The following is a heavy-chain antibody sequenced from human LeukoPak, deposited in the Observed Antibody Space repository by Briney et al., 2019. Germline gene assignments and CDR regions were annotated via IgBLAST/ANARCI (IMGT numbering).Heavy chain of an antibody. CDR1: GGSLSRDY. J-gene: IGHJ4*02. D-gene: IGHD2-2*01. Sequence: SETLSLTCTVSGGSLSRDYWIWIRQSPGKGLEWIGCIYYNGRTNYSPYFASRVTMSLDTSKNQFSLRLNSVTAADTAVYYCARDRPGGSSFDYWGQGTLVTVSS. V-gene: IGHV4-59*01. CDR3: ARDRPGGSSFDY. CDR2: IYYNGRT.